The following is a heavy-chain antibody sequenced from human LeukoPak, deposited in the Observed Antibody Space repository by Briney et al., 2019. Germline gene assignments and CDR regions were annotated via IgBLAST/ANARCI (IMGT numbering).Heavy chain of an antibody. CDR1: GGSISSYY. J-gene: IGHJ6*03. V-gene: IGHV4-59*01. CDR3: ARASYCSGGSCYNYYYYYYMDV. CDR2: IYYSGST. Sequence: PSETLSFTCTVSGGSISSYYWSWIRQPPGKGLEWIGYIYYSGSTNYNPSLKSRVTISVDTSKNQFSLKLSSVTAADTAVYYCARASYCSGGSCYNYYYYYYMDVWGKGTTVTVSS. D-gene: IGHD2-15*01.